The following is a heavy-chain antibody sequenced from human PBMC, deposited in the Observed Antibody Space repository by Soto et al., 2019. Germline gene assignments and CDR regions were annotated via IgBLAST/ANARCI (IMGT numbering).Heavy chain of an antibody. J-gene: IGHJ3*02. CDR2: ISYDGSNI. CDR3: AKDLGRFDYGDAFDI. V-gene: IGHV3-30*18. CDR1: GFTFSSYG. Sequence: QVQLVESGGGVVQPGRSLRLSCAASGFTFSSYGMHWVRQAPGKGLEWVAVISYDGSNIYYADSVKGRFTISRDNSKNTLYLQMNSLRAEDTAVYYCAKDLGRFDYGDAFDIWGQGTMVTVSS. D-gene: IGHD4-17*01.